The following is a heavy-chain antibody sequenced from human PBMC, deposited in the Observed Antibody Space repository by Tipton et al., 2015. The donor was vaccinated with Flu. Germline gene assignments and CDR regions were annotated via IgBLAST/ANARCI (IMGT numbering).Heavy chain of an antibody. CDR3: ATKFANWGVWEPRDY. D-gene: IGHD7-27*01. CDR1: GGSFSGYY. J-gene: IGHJ4*02. CDR2: INHSGST. V-gene: IGHV4-34*01. Sequence: TLSLTCAVYGGSFSGYYWSWIRQPPGKGLEWIGEINHSGSTNYNPSLKSRVAISAETSKKQFSLKLNSVTAADTAVYFCATKFANWGVWEPRDYWGQGTLVTVS.